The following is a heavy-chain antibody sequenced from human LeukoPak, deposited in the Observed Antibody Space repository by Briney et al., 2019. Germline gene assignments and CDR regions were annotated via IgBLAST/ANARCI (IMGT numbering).Heavy chain of an antibody. Sequence: SETLSLTCTVSGGSISSHYWSWIRQPPGKGLEWIGYIYYSGSTNYNPSLKSRVTISVDTSKNQFSLKLSSVTAADTAVYYCAREGIAARIDYWGQGTLVTVSS. CDR1: GGSISSHY. D-gene: IGHD6-6*01. V-gene: IGHV4-59*11. CDR3: AREGIAARIDY. CDR2: IYYSGST. J-gene: IGHJ4*02.